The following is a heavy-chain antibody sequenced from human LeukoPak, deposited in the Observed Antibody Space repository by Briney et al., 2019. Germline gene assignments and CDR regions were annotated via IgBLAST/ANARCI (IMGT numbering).Heavy chain of an antibody. J-gene: IGHJ4*02. D-gene: IGHD1-26*01. CDR3: ARGIATRDYFDC. V-gene: IGHV3-13*04. Sequence: RGSLRLSCAASGFTFSSYDMHWVRQATGKSLEWVSAIDTNGDTYYPGSVKGRFTTSTDNAKKYFYLQMSSLRAGDTAVYYCARGIATRDYFDCWGQGTLVTVSS. CDR2: IDTNGDT. CDR1: GFTFSSYD.